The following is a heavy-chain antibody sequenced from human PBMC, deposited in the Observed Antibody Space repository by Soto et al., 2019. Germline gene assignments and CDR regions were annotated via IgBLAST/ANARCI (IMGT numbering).Heavy chain of an antibody. CDR2: IGSGPDDS. J-gene: IGHJ3*01. CDR3: AKDRMNHNGVWDPFDV. Sequence: GSLRLSCAASGFTFSTYDLSWVRQAQGKGLEWVSSIGSGPDDSDSADSVKGRFIISGDNSKNIVSLQMESLRAEDTAIYYCAKDRMNHNGVWDPFDVWGQGTVVTVSS. CDR1: GFTFSTYD. D-gene: IGHD2-8*01. V-gene: IGHV3-23*01.